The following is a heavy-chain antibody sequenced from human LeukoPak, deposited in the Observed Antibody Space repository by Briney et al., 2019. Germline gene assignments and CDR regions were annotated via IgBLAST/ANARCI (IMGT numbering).Heavy chain of an antibody. CDR3: AQTTGWPGFDF. J-gene: IGHJ4*02. CDR1: GASTSRRY. D-gene: IGHD6-19*01. CDR2: IYDGRDT. Sequence: SETLSLTCSASGASTSRRYWSWIRQSPGRTLEWIGHIYDGRDTKYNPSLTSRATISVDTSRNQFSLSLTSVTAADTAIYYCAQTTGWPGFDFWGPGALVTVSS. V-gene: IGHV4-59*08.